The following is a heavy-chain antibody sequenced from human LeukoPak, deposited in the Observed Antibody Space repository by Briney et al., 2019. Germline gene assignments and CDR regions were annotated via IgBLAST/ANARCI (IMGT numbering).Heavy chain of an antibody. D-gene: IGHD6-19*01. J-gene: IGHJ3*02. CDR2: IESKTDGGTT. CDR1: GFSFSDAW. CDR3: TTDLHSSGWYDYDAFDI. V-gene: IGHV3-15*04. Sequence: PGGSLRLSCAASGFSFSDAWMSWVRQIPGKGLEWVGRIESKTDGGTTDYAAPVKGRFTISRDDSTNTLYLQMNSLKTEDTAVYYCTTDLHSSGWYDYDAFDIWGQGTMVTVSS.